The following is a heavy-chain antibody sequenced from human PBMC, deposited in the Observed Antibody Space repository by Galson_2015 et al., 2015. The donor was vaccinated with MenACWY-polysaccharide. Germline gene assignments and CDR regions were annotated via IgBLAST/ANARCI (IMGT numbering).Heavy chain of an antibody. Sequence: SVKASCKASGYTFTSYAMNWVRQAPGQRLEWMGWINAGNGNTKYSQKFQGRVTITRDTSASTAYMELSSLRSEDTAVYYCARSLTYYDFWSGYLPDNWFDPWGQGTLVTVSS. D-gene: IGHD3-3*01. CDR3: ARSLTYYDFWSGYLPDNWFDP. J-gene: IGHJ5*02. CDR2: INAGNGNT. CDR1: GYTFTSYA. V-gene: IGHV1-3*01.